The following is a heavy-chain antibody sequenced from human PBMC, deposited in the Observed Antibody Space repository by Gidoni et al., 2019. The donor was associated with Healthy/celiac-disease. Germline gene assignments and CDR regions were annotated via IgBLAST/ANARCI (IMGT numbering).Heavy chain of an antibody. D-gene: IGHD3-10*01. CDR3: AREGYGSGSYYNGPFDY. Sequence: EVQLVESGGGLVKPGGSLSLSCAASGFTFSSYSMNWVRQAPGKGLEWVSSISSSSSYIYYADSVKGRFTISRDNAKNSLYLQMNSLRAEDTAVYYCAREGYGSGSYYNGPFDYWGQGTLVTVSS. CDR1: GFTFSSYS. J-gene: IGHJ4*02. V-gene: IGHV3-21*01. CDR2: ISSSSSYI.